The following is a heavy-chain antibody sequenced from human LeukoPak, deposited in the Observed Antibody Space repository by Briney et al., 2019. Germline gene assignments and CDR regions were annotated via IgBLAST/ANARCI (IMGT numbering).Heavy chain of an antibody. J-gene: IGHJ6*03. CDR1: GGSISSSY. D-gene: IGHD1-26*01. V-gene: IGHV4-59*01. CDR2: IYYSGST. Sequence: SETLSLTCTVSGGSISSSYWSWIRQPPGKGLEWIGYIYYSGSTNYNPSLKSRVTISVDTSKNQFSLKLSSVTAADTAVYYCARVVQWAYYMDVWGKGTTVTISS. CDR3: ARVVQWAYYMDV.